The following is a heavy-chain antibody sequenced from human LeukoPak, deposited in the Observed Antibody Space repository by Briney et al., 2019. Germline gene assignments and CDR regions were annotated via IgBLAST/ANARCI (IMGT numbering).Heavy chain of an antibody. Sequence: SETLSLTCAVYGESFSGYYWSWIRQPPGKGLEWIGEITHSGSTNYNPSLKSRVTISVDTSKNQFSLRLSSVTAADTAVYYCARYGSGSQPIHYWGQGTLVTVSS. D-gene: IGHD3-10*01. CDR2: ITHSGST. V-gene: IGHV4-34*01. J-gene: IGHJ4*02. CDR1: GESFSGYY. CDR3: ARYGSGSQPIHY.